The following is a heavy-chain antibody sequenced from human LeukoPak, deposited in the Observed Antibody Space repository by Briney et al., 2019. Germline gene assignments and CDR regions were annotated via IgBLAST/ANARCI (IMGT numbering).Heavy chain of an antibody. V-gene: IGHV4-38-2*02. CDR1: NYSISSGYY. Sequence: SETLSLTCTVSNYSISSGYYWGWIRQPPGKGLEWIASVYRSGSTYYKSSLKSRVRISVDTSKNQFSLKLSSVTAADTAVYYCARLFGQYYFDYWGQGTLVTVSS. J-gene: IGHJ4*02. CDR3: ARLFGQYYFDY. CDR2: VYRSGST. D-gene: IGHD2-21*01.